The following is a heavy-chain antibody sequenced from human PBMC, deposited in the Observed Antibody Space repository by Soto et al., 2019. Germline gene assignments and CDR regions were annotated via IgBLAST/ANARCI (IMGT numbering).Heavy chain of an antibody. CDR2: ISAYNGNT. J-gene: IGHJ4*02. D-gene: IGHD6-13*01. V-gene: IGHV1-18*01. CDR3: AMGSSWYLEHVTPYFDY. CDR1: GYTFTSYG. Sequence: QVPLVQSGAEVKKPGASVKVSCKASGYTFTSYGISWVRQAPGQGLEWMGWISAYNGNTNYAQKLQGRVTMTTDTSTSTAYMELRSLRSDDTAVYYCAMGSSWYLEHVTPYFDYWGQGTLVTVSS.